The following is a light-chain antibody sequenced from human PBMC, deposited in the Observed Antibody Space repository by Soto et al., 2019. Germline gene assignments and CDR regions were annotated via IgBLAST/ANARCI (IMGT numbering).Light chain of an antibody. CDR3: QQYNNWPPWT. V-gene: IGKV3-15*01. Sequence: VVMTQSPATLSVSPGESATLSCRASQSVSTNLAWYQQKPGQAPRLLIYGASTRATAIPARFSGSGSGTEFTLRISSLQSEDFAVYYCQQYNNWPPWTFGQGPKVEIK. CDR2: GAS. J-gene: IGKJ1*01. CDR1: QSVSTN.